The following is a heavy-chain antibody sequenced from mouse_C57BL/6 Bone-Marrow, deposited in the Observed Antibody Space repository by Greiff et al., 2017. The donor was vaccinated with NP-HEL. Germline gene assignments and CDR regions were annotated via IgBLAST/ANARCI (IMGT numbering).Heavy chain of an antibody. Sequence: VQLQQSGAELVRPGASVKLSCTASGFNIKDYYMHWVKQRPEQGLEWIGRIDPEDGDTEYAPKFQGKATMTADTSSNTAYLQLSSLTSEDTAVYYCATSYYGSSPAWFAYWGPGTLVTVSA. CDR2: IDPEDGDT. J-gene: IGHJ3*01. CDR3: ATSYYGSSPAWFAY. D-gene: IGHD1-1*01. V-gene: IGHV14-1*01. CDR1: GFNIKDYY.